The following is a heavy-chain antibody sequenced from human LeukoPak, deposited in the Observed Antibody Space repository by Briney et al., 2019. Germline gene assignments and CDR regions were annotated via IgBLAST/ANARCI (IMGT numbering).Heavy chain of an antibody. J-gene: IGHJ4*02. CDR3: AIGHYPDASCAGDCYYSY. CDR1: GFTFNSYA. D-gene: IGHD2-21*02. CDR2: ITAGGDKT. V-gene: IGHV3-23*01. Sequence: GGSLRLSCAASGFTFNSYAMTWVRQAPGKGLEWVSGITAGGDKTFYADSVRGRFTISRAKSKNTLYLQTASLRVEDTAVSYCAIGHYPDASCAGDCYYSYWGQGTLVTVSS.